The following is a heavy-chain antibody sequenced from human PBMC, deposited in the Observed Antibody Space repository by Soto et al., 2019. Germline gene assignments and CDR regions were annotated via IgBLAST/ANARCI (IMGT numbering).Heavy chain of an antibody. CDR3: ANGSGWLSDY. Sequence: QITLKESGPTLVKPTQTLTLTCTFSGFSLSSPAVGVNWIRQPPGKALAWLALIYWDDDKQYSPSLRSRLTITKDTSKNQWVLTMTNMDPVDTATYYWANGSGWLSDYWGQGTLVTGSS. J-gene: IGHJ4*02. V-gene: IGHV2-5*02. D-gene: IGHD6-19*01. CDR1: GFSLSSPAVG. CDR2: IYWDDDK.